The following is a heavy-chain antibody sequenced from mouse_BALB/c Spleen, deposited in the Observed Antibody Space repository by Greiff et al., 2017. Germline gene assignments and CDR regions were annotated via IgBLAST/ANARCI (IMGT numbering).Heavy chain of an antibody. CDR1: GYTFTSYT. CDR3: ARMDYYGSSYDYAMDY. V-gene: IGHV1-4*01. J-gene: IGHJ4*01. CDR2: INPSSGYT. Sequence: VQLVESGAELARPGASVKMSCKASGYTFTSYTMHWVKQRPGQGLEWIGYINPSSGYTNYNQKFKDKATLTADKSSSTAYMQLSSLTSEDSAVYYCARMDYYGSSYDYAMDYWGQGTSVTVSS. D-gene: IGHD1-1*01.